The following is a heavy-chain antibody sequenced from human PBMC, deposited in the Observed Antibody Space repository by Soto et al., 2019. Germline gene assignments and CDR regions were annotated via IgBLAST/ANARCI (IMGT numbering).Heavy chain of an antibody. CDR2: ISSNSAYI. CDR1: GFTFRSFT. D-gene: IGHD6-13*01. J-gene: IGHJ5*02. Sequence: GGSQRLSCAASGFTFRSFTMNWVRQAPGEGLEWVSTISSNSAYIYYTDALRGRFTISRDNAKNSLHLQMNSLRAEDTAVYYCTRDASRDSSARGWFDPWGPGTLVTVSS. V-gene: IGHV3-21*01. CDR3: TRDASRDSSARGWFDP.